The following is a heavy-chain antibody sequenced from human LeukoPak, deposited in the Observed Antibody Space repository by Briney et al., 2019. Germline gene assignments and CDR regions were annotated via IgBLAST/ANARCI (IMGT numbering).Heavy chain of an antibody. V-gene: IGHV1-18*01. CDR1: GYTFTSYG. CDR3: ARDSNSDYYDSSGYLQSDAFDI. D-gene: IGHD3-22*01. CDR2: ISAYNGNT. J-gene: IGHJ3*02. Sequence: ASVKVSCKASGYTFTSYGISWVRQAPGQGLGWMGWISAYNGNTNYAQKLQGRVTITADKSTSTAYMELSSLRSEDTAVYYCARDSNSDYYDSSGYLQSDAFDIWGQGTMVTVSS.